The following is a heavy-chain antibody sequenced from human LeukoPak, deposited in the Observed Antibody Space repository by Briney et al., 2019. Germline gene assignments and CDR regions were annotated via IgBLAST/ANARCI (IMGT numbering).Heavy chain of an antibody. CDR1: GGSISSGDYY. J-gene: IGHJ5*02. D-gene: IGHD1-14*01. Sequence: PSETLSLTCTVSGGSISSGDYYWSWIRQPPGKGLEWIGYIYYGGSTYYNPSLKSRVTISVDTSKNQFSLKLSSVTAADTAVYYCARVSGGRRGWFDPWGQGTLVTVSS. V-gene: IGHV4-30-4*01. CDR2: IYYGGST. CDR3: ARVSGGRRGWFDP.